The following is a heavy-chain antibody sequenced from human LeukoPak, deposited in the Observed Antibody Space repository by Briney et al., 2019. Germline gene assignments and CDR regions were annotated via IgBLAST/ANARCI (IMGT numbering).Heavy chain of an antibody. CDR3: AREGGGYYDSSGTADFDY. V-gene: IGHV3-30-3*01. D-gene: IGHD3-22*01. CDR2: ISYDGSNR. CDR1: GFTFSSYS. Sequence: GGSLRLSCAAPGFTFSSYSMHWVRQAPGKGLEWVSGISYDGSNRYYADSVKGRFTISRDNSKNTLYLQMNSLRAEDTAVYYCAREGGGYYDSSGTADFDYWGQGTLVTVSS. J-gene: IGHJ4*02.